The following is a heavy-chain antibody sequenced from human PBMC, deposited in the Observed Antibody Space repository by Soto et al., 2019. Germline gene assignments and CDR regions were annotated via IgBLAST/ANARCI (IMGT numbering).Heavy chain of an antibody. J-gene: IGHJ4*02. CDR2: INPNSGGT. V-gene: IGHV1-2*02. Sequence: ASVKVSCKASGYTFTGYYMHWVRQAPGQGLEWMGWINPNSGGTNYAQKFQGRVTMTRDTSISTAYMELSRLRSDDTAVYYCARGDIVVVPAAVTLDYWGQGTLVTVPS. CDR1: GYTFTGYY. CDR3: ARGDIVVVPAAVTLDY. D-gene: IGHD2-2*01.